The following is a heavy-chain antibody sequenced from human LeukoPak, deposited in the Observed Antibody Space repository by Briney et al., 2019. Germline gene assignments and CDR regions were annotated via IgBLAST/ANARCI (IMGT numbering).Heavy chain of an antibody. CDR3: ARGLVHVTGAIDYYGLDV. Sequence: GESLKISCKGSGYRFTSYWIGWVRQMPGKGLEWMGIFYPGDSETRYSPSFQGQVTMSADKSVNTAYLQWSSLKASDTAMYYCARGLVHVTGAIDYYGLDVWGQGTTVTVSS. J-gene: IGHJ6*02. CDR2: FYPGDSET. CDR1: GYRFTSYW. V-gene: IGHV5-51*01. D-gene: IGHD2-8*01.